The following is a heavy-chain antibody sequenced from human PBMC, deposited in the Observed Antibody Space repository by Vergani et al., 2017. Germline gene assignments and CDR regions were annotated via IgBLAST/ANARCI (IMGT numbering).Heavy chain of an antibody. D-gene: IGHD1-14*01. CDR1: EFSLTTTVGMG. J-gene: IGHJ5*02. Sequence: QITLKESGPALVKPTETLTLTCTFSEFSLTTTVGMGVAWIRQPPGKALEWLAFIFWNDNQRYAPSLKSRLTIAKDTSKHQVVLNLTNVDPVDTATYYCAHKPPTGMNWFDHWGQGILVTVSS. CDR2: IFWNDNQ. V-gene: IGHV2-5*01. CDR3: AHKPPTGMNWFDH.